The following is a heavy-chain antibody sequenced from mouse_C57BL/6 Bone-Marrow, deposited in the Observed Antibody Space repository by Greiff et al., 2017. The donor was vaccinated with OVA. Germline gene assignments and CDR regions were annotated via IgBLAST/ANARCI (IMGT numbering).Heavy chain of an antibody. CDR3: ARKGPSMDY. CDR2: IHPNSGST. J-gene: IGHJ4*01. V-gene: IGHV1-64*01. D-gene: IGHD3-3*01. Sequence: VQLQQPGPELVKPGASVKLSCSASGYSFTSYWLHWVKQRPGQDLEWIGMIHPNSGSTNYNEKFKSKATLTVDKSPSTAYMQLSSLTSENSAVYYCARKGPSMDYWGQGTTVTVSS. CDR1: GYSFTSYW.